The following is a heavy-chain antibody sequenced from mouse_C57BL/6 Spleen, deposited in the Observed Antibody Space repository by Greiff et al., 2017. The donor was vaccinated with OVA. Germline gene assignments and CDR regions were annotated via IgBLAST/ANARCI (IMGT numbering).Heavy chain of an antibody. CDR1: GFTFSDYG. Sequence: EVNLVESGGGLVKPGGSLKLSCAASGFTFSDYGMHWVRQAPEKGLEWVAYISSGSSTIYYADTVKGRFTISRDNAKNTLFLQMTSLRSEDTAMYYCARDRNWDPYWYFDVWGTGTTVTVSS. D-gene: IGHD4-1*01. CDR2: ISSGSSTI. V-gene: IGHV5-17*01. J-gene: IGHJ1*03. CDR3: ARDRNWDPYWYFDV.